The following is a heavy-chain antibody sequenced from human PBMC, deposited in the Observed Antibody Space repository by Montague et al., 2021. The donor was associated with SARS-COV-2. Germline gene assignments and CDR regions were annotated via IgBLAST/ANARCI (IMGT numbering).Heavy chain of an antibody. D-gene: IGHD5-12*01. V-gene: IGHV4-39*01. CDR1: GGSISSSSYD. CDR3: ARHERQWLRLYPYYFDY. J-gene: IGHJ4*02. CDR2: MDYSGCT. Sequence: SETLSLTCTVSGGSISSSSYDLAWIRQPPGKGLEGIGCMDYSGCTYYNPALKSRGTIPVDTSKNQFSLKLSSVTAADTAVYYCARHERQWLRLYPYYFDYWGPVTLITVAS.